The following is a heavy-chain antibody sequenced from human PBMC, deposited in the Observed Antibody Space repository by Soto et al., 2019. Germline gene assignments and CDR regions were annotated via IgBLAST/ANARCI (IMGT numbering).Heavy chain of an antibody. Sequence: PSETLSLTCAVSGGPITSGVYSWSGIRHPPGKGLEWIGYIYHSGGTYYNPSLKSRVTLSIDRTKKQFSLKLKSATAADTAVYFCARTMTTSGWFDPWGQGTLVTVSS. J-gene: IGHJ5*02. CDR3: ARTMTTSGWFDP. CDR1: GGPITSGVYS. V-gene: IGHV4-30-2*01. D-gene: IGHD4-17*01. CDR2: IYHSGGT.